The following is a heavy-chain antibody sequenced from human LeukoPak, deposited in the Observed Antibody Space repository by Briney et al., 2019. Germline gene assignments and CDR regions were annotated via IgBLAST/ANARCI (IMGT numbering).Heavy chain of an antibody. CDR1: GGSISFYH. J-gene: IGHJ4*02. V-gene: IGHV4-59*01. D-gene: IGHD6-13*01. Sequence: SETLSLTCTVSGGSISFYHWSWIRQSPGKELEWIGDISESGSTNYMPSLKSRVTISVDTSNQFSLKLSSVIAADTAVYYCARAGSGWYGGRLFEFWGPGALVAVSS. CDR2: ISESGST. CDR3: ARAGSGWYGGRLFEF.